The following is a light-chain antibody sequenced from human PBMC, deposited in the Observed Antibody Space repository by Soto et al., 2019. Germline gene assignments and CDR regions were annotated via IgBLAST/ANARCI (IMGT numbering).Light chain of an antibody. J-gene: IGKJ4*01. CDR1: QSITTN. CDR2: AAS. V-gene: IGKV1-39*01. Sequence: DIPMTQSPSSLSASIGDRVTITCRASQSITTNINWYQQKPGKAPKLLIYAASSLQGGVPSRFSGSGSGTDFSLTIISLQPEDFATYYCQQSYSSPLTFGGGTKVEIK. CDR3: QQSYSSPLT.